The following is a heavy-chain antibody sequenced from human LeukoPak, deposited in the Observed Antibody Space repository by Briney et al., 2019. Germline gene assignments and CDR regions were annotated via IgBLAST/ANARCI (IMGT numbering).Heavy chain of an antibody. J-gene: IGHJ4*02. V-gene: IGHV3-23*01. CDR3: ARYGSGSYFEY. CDR1: GFTFSSYA. D-gene: IGHD3-10*01. CDR2: ISGSGGST. Sequence: GGSLRLSCAASGFTFSSYAMSWVRQAPGKGLEWVSAISGSGGSTYYADSVKGRFTISRDNSKNTLYLQMNSLRAEDTAVYYCARYGSGSYFEYWGQGTLVTVSS.